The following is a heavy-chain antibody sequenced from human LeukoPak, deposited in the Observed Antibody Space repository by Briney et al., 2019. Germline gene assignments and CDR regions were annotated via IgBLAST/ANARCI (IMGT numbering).Heavy chain of an antibody. CDR2: IGTAGDT. Sequence: GGSLRLSCAASGFTFSSYDMPWVRQATGKGLEWVSAIGTAGDTYYPGSVKGRFTISRENAKNSLYLQMNSLRAGDTAVYYCARGAKDDILTGFDPWGQGTLVTVSS. D-gene: IGHD3-9*01. CDR3: ARGAKDDILTGFDP. CDR1: GFTFSSYD. J-gene: IGHJ5*02. V-gene: IGHV3-13*01.